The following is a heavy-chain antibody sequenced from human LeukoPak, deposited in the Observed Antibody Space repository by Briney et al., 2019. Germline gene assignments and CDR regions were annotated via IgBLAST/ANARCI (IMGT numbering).Heavy chain of an antibody. D-gene: IGHD2-2*03. V-gene: IGHV4-59*12. CDR2: IDYSGST. Sequence: SETLSLTCTVSGGTISRYYWSWIRQPPGKGLEWIAYIDYSGSTNYNPSLKSRLTISLDASKNQFSLKLSSVTAADTAVYYCAREGPGYCSSTSCPQLDYWGQGTLVTVSS. J-gene: IGHJ4*02. CDR3: AREGPGYCSSTSCPQLDY. CDR1: GGTISRYY.